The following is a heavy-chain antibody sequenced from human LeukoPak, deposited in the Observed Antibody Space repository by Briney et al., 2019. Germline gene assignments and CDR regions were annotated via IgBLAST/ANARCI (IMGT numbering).Heavy chain of an antibody. D-gene: IGHD3-22*01. V-gene: IGHV3-33*01. J-gene: IGHJ4*02. CDR2: IWYDGSNK. Sequence: GGSLRLSCAASGFTFNSYCMHWLRQAPGKGLEWVAVIWYDGSNKYYADSVKGRFTISRDNSKNTLYLQMNSLRAEDTAVYYCARDRGFTMILDYGGQGTLVTV. CDR1: GFTFNSYC. CDR3: ARDRGFTMILDY.